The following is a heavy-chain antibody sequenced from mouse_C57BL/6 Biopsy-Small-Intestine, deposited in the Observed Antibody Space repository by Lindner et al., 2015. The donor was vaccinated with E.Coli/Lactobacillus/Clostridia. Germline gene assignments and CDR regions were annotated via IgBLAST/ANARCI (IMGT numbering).Heavy chain of an antibody. J-gene: IGHJ3*01. D-gene: IGHD1-1*01. CDR1: GYTFTDYN. Sequence: VQLQESGPELVKPGASVEMSCKASGYTFTDYNMHWVKQSHGKSLEWIGYINPNNGGTSYNQKFKGKATLTVNKSSSTAYMELRSLTSGDSAVYYCARKRTYGSSTWFAYWGQGTLVTVSA. CDR2: INPNNGGT. CDR3: ARKRTYGSSTWFAY. V-gene: IGHV1-22*01.